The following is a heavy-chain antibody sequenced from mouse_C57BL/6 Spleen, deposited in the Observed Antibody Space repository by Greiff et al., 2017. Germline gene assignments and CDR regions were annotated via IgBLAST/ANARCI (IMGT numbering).Heavy chain of an antibody. V-gene: IGHV5-16*01. CDR1: GFTFSDYY. Sequence: EVKLMESEGGLVQPGSSMKLSCTASGFTFSDYYMAWVRQVPDKGLEWVANINYDGSSTYYLDSLKSRFIISRDNAKNILYLQMSSLKSEDTATYYCARGAYYSNRYYYAMDYWGQGTSVTVSS. D-gene: IGHD2-5*01. J-gene: IGHJ4*01. CDR3: ARGAYYSNRYYYAMDY. CDR2: INYDGSST.